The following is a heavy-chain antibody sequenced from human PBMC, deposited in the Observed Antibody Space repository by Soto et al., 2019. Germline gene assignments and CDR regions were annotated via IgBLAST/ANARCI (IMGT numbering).Heavy chain of an antibody. CDR2: IIPIFGTS. Sequence: SVKVSCKASGGTLSNYALSWVRQAPGQGLEWVGGIIPIFGTSNYAQNFQGRVTITADESTSTAYMELSSLRSEDTAVYYCARGVRTGFYGMDVWGQGTTVTVSS. J-gene: IGHJ6*02. D-gene: IGHD3-10*01. CDR3: ARGVRTGFYGMDV. CDR1: GGTLSNYA. V-gene: IGHV1-69*13.